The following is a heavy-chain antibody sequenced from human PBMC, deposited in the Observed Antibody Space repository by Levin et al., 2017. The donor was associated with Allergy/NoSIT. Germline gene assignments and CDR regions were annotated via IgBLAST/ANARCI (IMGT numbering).Heavy chain of an antibody. Sequence: PGGSLRLSCNTSGFTFSNYAMHWVRQGPGKGLEWVAGISWNSGTKDYADSVKGRFTISRDNDKKSVHLQMSSLRLEDTALYYCAKSDINWYFDLWGRGTLVSVSS. V-gene: IGHV3-9*01. J-gene: IGHJ2*01. CDR3: AKSDINWYFDL. CDR2: ISWNSGTK. CDR1: GFTFSNYA.